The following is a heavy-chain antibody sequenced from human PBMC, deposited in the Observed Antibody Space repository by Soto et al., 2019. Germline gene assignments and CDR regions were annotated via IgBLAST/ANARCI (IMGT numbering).Heavy chain of an antibody. J-gene: IGHJ5*02. CDR3: ARGGWSVDP. CDR1: GASMSPSY. D-gene: IGHD6-19*01. CDR2: IYYSGNT. Sequence: QVLLQESGPGLVKPSETLSLTCTVSGASMSPSYWSWIRQPPGKGLEWIGYIYYSGNTNYNPSLRSRVTMSVDTSKNQFSLILTSVTAADTAVYYCARGGWSVDPWGQGTLVTVSS. V-gene: IGHV4-59*01.